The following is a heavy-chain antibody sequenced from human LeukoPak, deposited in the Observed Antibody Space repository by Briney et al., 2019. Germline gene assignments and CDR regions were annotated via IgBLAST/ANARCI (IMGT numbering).Heavy chain of an antibody. V-gene: IGHV1-69*04. Sequence: SVKVSCKASGGTFSTYAISWVRQAPGQGLEWMGRIIPIFGIANYAQKFQGRVTITADKSTSTAYMELSSLRSEDTAVYYCARGVQGGGRLNGMDVWGQGTTVTVSS. CDR2: IIPIFGIA. CDR3: ARGVQGGGRLNGMDV. CDR1: GGTFSTYA. D-gene: IGHD2-15*01. J-gene: IGHJ6*02.